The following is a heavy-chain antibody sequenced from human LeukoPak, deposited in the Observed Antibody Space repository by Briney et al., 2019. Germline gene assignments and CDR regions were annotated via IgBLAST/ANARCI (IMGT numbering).Heavy chain of an antibody. J-gene: IGHJ6*03. Sequence: GGSLRLSCAASGFTFSNYAMNWVRQAPGRGLEWVSGFSGSGGTTYYADSVKGRFTISRDNSKNTLYLQMNSLRVEDTAVYYCADGNRCTSPNCLGYYYFYMDVWGKGTTVTVSS. CDR3: ADGNRCTSPNCLGYYYFYMDV. V-gene: IGHV3-23*01. D-gene: IGHD2-8*01. CDR2: FSGSGGTT. CDR1: GFTFSNYA.